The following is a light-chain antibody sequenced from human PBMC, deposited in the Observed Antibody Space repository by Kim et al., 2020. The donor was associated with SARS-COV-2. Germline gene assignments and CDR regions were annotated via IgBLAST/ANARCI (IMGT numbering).Light chain of an antibody. J-gene: IGLJ2*01. CDR1: NIGSKS. Sequence: APGKTARITCGGNNIGSKSVHWYQQKPGQAPVLVVYDDSDRPSGTPERFSGSNSGNTATLTISRVEAGDEADYYCQVWDSSSDRVVFGGGTQLTVL. V-gene: IGLV3-21*03. CDR3: QVWDSSSDRVV. CDR2: DDS.